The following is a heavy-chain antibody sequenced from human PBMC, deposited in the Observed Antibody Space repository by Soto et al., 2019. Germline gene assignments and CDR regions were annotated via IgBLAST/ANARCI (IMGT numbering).Heavy chain of an antibody. Sequence: SETLSLTCTVSGGSITSYYWGWIRQPPGKGLEWIASIYYSGSDNYNPSLKSRVTISVDTSNNQFSLRLSSVTAADTAVYYCARLNYYDNSGFDYWGQGTLVTVS. J-gene: IGHJ4*02. CDR3: ARLNYYDNSGFDY. CDR2: IYYSGSD. D-gene: IGHD3-22*01. V-gene: IGHV4-59*08. CDR1: GGSITSYY.